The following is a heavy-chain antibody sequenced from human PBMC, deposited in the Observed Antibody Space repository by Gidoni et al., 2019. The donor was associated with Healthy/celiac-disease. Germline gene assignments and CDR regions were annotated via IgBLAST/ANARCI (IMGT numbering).Heavy chain of an antibody. V-gene: IGHV3-49*04. Sequence: EVQLVDSGGGLVQPGRSLRLSCPASGFTFGDYAMSWVRQAPGKGLEWVGFIRSKAYGGTTEYAASVKGRFTISRDDSKSIAYLQMNSLKTEDTAVYYCTRVPYPIMYYFDYWGQGTLVTVSS. CDR3: TRVPYPIMYYFDY. CDR2: IRSKAYGGTT. CDR1: GFTFGDYA. D-gene: IGHD3-16*01. J-gene: IGHJ4*02.